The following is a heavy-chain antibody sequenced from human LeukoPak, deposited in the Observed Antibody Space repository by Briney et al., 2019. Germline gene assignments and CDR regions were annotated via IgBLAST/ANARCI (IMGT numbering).Heavy chain of an antibody. CDR2: ISSSSSYI. Sequence: PGGSLRLSCAASGFTFSSYSMNWVRQAPGKGLEWVSSISSSSSYIYYADSMKGRFTISRDNAKNSLYLQMNSLRAEGTAVYYCARSNLWPAPFDYWGQGTLVTVSS. V-gene: IGHV3-21*01. D-gene: IGHD2-21*01. CDR1: GFTFSSYS. J-gene: IGHJ4*02. CDR3: ARSNLWPAPFDY.